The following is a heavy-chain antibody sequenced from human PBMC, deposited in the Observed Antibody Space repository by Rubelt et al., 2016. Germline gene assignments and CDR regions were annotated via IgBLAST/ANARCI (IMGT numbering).Heavy chain of an antibody. Sequence: GKGLEWIGEIYHSGSTNYNPSLKSRVTISVDKSKNQFSLKLSSVTAADTAVYYCARVDIVVVVAATRPDAFDIWGQGTMVTVSS. D-gene: IGHD2-15*01. CDR3: ARVDIVVVVAATRPDAFDI. V-gene: IGHV4-4*02. J-gene: IGHJ3*02. CDR2: IYHSGST.